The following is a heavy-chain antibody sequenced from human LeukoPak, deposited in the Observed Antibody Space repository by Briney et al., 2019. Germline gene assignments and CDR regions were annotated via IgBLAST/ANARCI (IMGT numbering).Heavy chain of an antibody. CDR2: ISSSGSTI. V-gene: IGHV3-48*04. D-gene: IGHD4-17*01. Sequence: GGSLRLSCAASGLNFDDYTMHWVRQAPGKGLEWVSYISSSGSTIYYADSVKGRFTVSRDNAKNSLYLQMNSLRAEDTAVYYCAGSNLRSNYWGQGTLVTVSS. J-gene: IGHJ4*02. CDR1: GLNFDDYT. CDR3: AGSNLRSNY.